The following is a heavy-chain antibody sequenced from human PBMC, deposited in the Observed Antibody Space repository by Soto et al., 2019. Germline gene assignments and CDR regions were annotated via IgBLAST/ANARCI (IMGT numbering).Heavy chain of an antibody. CDR2: ISSSSSYI. CDR1: GFTFSSYS. J-gene: IGHJ4*02. V-gene: IGHV3-21*01. D-gene: IGHD6-13*01. Sequence: PGGSLRLSCAASGFTFSSYSMNWVRQAPGKGLEWVSSISSSSSYIYYADSVKGRFTISRDNAKNPLYLQMNSLRAEDTAVYYCARDQKQQLAPQEFDYWGQGTLVTVSS. CDR3: ARDQKQQLAPQEFDY.